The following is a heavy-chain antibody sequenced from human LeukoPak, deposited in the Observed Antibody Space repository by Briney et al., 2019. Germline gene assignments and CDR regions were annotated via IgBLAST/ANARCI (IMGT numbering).Heavy chain of an antibody. D-gene: IGHD6-19*01. Sequence: PGGSLRLSCAVSGFTFSDHFLDWVRQAPGKGLEWVGRSRNKAKSYTTEYAASVKGRFTISRDDSKNSLSLQMNGLKTEDTAVYYCVRVGSVAGFDYLDYWGQGTLVTVSS. CDR3: VRVGSVAGFDYLDY. CDR2: SRNKAKSYTT. CDR1: GFTFSDHF. V-gene: IGHV3-72*01. J-gene: IGHJ4*02.